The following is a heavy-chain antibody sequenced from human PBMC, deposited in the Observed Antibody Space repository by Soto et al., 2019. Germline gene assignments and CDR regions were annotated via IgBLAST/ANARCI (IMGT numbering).Heavy chain of an antibody. D-gene: IGHD3-10*01. CDR1: GFTFSVYA. V-gene: IGHV3-23*01. CDR3: AKALYGGFTY. Sequence: EVRLLESGGGLVQPGGSLRLSCAASGFTFSVYAMSWVRQAPGKGLEWVSGISGSGDSTHYADSVKGRFTVSRDNSKSMLYLQTNSLRVEDTAIYDCAKALYGGFTYWGQGTLVTVSS. CDR2: ISGSGDST. J-gene: IGHJ4*02.